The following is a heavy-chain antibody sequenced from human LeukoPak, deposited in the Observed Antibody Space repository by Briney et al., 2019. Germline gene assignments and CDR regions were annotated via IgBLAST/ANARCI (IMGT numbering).Heavy chain of an antibody. CDR2: IIPIFGTA. Sequence: SVKLSCTVSGGTFSSYAISWVRQAPGHGLEWMGGIIPIFGTATYAQKFQGRVTITADESTSTAYMELSSLRSEDTAVYYCARHYDILTGYGFLAFDIWGQGTMVTVSS. V-gene: IGHV1-69*13. CDR3: ARHYDILTGYGFLAFDI. CDR1: GGTFSSYA. J-gene: IGHJ3*02. D-gene: IGHD3-9*01.